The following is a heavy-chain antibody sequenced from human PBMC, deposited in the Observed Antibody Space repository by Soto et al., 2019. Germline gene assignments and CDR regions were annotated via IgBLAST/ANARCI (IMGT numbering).Heavy chain of an antibody. CDR2: IDHNGIT. CDR1: GASISRGGSS. D-gene: IGHD3-10*01. V-gene: IGHV4-30-2*01. CDR3: AGGLAVRGSSVLYV. J-gene: IGHJ6*02. Sequence: QLQLQESGPGLVKPSQTLSLTCAVSGASISRGGSSWSWIRQAPGTGLEWIGYIDHNGITNYNPSLKSRVTISVYKSQNQFSLRLNFVTAADTAVYYCAGGLAVRGSSVLYVWGQGTTVTVSS.